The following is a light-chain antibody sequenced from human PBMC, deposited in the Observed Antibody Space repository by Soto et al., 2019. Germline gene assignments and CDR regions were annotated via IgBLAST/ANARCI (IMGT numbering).Light chain of an antibody. V-gene: IGLV2-23*01. CDR3: CSYAGSSTYVV. J-gene: IGLJ2*01. Sequence: QCALTQPASVSGSPGQSITISCTGTSSDVGSYNLVSWYQQHPGKAPKLMIYEGSKRPSGVSNRFSGSKSGNTASLTISGLQAEDEADYYCCSYAGSSTYVVFGGGTQLTVL. CDR1: SSDVGSYNL. CDR2: EGS.